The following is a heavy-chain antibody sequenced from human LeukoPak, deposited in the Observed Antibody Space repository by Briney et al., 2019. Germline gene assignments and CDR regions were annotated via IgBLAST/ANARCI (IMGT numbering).Heavy chain of an antibody. D-gene: IGHD3-9*01. Sequence: SETLSLTCAVYGGSFSGYYWSWIRQPPGKGLEWIGEINHSGSTNYNPSLKSRVTISVDTSKNQFSLKLSSVTAADTAVYYCARQLLRYFDWSHQGWFDPWGQGTLVTVSS. V-gene: IGHV4-34*01. J-gene: IGHJ5*02. CDR2: INHSGST. CDR3: ARQLLRYFDWSHQGWFDP. CDR1: GGSFSGYY.